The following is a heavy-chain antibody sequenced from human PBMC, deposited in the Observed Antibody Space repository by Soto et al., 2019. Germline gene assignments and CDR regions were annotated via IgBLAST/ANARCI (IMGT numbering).Heavy chain of an antibody. D-gene: IGHD3-16*01. CDR2: IYYSGST. CDR1: GGSISSYY. V-gene: IGHV4-59*08. CDR3: ASQGGRRFAY. Sequence: SETVSLTCTVSGGSISSYYWSWIRQPPGKGLEWIGYIYYSGSTNYNPSLKSRVTISVDTSKNQFSLKLSSVTAADTAVYYCASQGGRRFAYGARGPLVTVSS. J-gene: IGHJ4*02.